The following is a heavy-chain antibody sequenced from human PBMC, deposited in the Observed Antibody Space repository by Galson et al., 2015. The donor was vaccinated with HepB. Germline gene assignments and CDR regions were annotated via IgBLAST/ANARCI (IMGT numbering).Heavy chain of an antibody. Sequence: SLRLSCAASGFTFSSYAMTWVRQAPGKGLEWVSVISGSGSRTDYADSVKGRFTIARGNSKNTLYLHMNSLRAEDTAVYYCAKLPSSYKDFWSGNSDLVWGQGTLVTVSS. J-gene: IGHJ1*01. CDR1: GFTFSSYA. CDR3: AKLPSSYKDFWSGNSDLV. D-gene: IGHD3-3*02. V-gene: IGHV3-23*01. CDR2: ISGSGSRT.